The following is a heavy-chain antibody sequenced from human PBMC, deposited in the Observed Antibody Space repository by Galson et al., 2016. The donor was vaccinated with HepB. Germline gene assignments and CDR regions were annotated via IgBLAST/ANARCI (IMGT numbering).Heavy chain of an antibody. J-gene: IGHJ4*02. CDR3: ARDHPCGSDCQNGYFDY. V-gene: IGHV3-74*01. D-gene: IGHD2-21*02. CDR2: INGDGTYT. CDR1: GFTFNNYW. Sequence: SLRLSCAASGFTFNNYWMHWVRQVPGKGLVWVSHINGDGTYTTYADSVKGRFTISRDNARNTLYLRMSSLGAEDTAVYYCARDHPCGSDCQNGYFDYWGQGSLVAVSS.